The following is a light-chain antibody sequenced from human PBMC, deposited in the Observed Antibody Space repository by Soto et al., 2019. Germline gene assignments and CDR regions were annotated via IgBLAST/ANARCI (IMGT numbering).Light chain of an antibody. CDR3: SSYTDSNTVL. J-gene: IGLJ2*01. Sequence: QSALTQPASVSGSPGQSITISCTGTSSDVGAYNYVSWYQHHPGKAPKLIIYEVVKRPSGISNRFSGSKSGNTASLAISGLQAEDEADYYCSSYTDSNTVLFGGGTKLTVL. V-gene: IGLV2-14*01. CDR1: SSDVGAYNY. CDR2: EVV.